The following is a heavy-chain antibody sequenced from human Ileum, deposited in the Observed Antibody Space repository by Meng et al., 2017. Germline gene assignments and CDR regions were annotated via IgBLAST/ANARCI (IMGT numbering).Heavy chain of an antibody. J-gene: IGHJ4*02. CDR2: IFYTGAT. V-gene: IGHV4-30-4*01. CDR3: VSERRRSYFFDY. Sequence: QVQLQESGPGLVKPSQTPSLNCTVSGGSITSGDYYWSWIRQPPGKGLEWIGYIFYTGATYSNPSLKSRVTVSLDTSKSQFSLKLSSVTAADTAIYYCVSERRRSYFFDYWGQGTLVTVSS. CDR1: GGSITSGDYY.